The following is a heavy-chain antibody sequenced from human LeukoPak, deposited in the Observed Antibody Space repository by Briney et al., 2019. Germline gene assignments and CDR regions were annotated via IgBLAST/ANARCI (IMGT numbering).Heavy chain of an antibody. CDR2: FIPIFGTA. CDR1: GGTLIRHA. J-gene: IGHJ4*02. V-gene: IGHV1-69*05. Sequence: SVKVSCKTSGGTLIRHAISWVRQAPAQAREWMGRFIPIFGTANYALTYQGTASITTDETTSAAYKELSSLRSDDTAVYYCARDLGVSGTYANYCFDHWGQGTLVTVSS. CDR3: ARDLGVSGTYANYCFDH. D-gene: IGHD1-20*01.